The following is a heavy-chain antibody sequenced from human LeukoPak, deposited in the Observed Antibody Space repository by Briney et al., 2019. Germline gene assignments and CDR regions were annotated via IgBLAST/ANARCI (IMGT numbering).Heavy chain of an antibody. V-gene: IGHV4-4*02. CDR1: GASISSSNW. CDR3: ARHYEYGSGSYYFDY. CDR2: IYHAGST. D-gene: IGHD3-10*01. Sequence: PSETLSLTCTVSGASISSSNWWTWVRQPPGEALEWIGEIYHAGSTNYNPSLKSRVTISVDTSKNQFSLKLSSVTAADTAVYYCARHYEYGSGSYYFDYWGQGTLVTVSS. J-gene: IGHJ4*02.